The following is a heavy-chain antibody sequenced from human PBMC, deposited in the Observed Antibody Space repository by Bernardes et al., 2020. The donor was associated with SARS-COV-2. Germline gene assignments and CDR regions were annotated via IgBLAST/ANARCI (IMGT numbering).Heavy chain of an antibody. Sequence: STNYTPSLKSRVTISVDSSKNQFSVKLSSVTAADTAVYYCARVGEGWLQFAGFYFDYWGQ. CDR2: ST. J-gene: IGHJ4*02. V-gene: IGHV4-59*01. CDR3: ARVGEGWLQFAGFYFDY. D-gene: IGHD5-12*01.